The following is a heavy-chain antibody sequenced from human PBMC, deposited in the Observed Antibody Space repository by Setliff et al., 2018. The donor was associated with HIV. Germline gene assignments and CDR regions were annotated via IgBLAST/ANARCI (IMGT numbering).Heavy chain of an antibody. V-gene: IGHV3-23*01. D-gene: IGHD1-1*01. CDR1: GFTFSNYA. J-gene: IGHJ3*02. Sequence: GGSLRLSCAASGFTFSNYAMSWVRQAPEKGLEWVSAIANSGGYTYHADSVKGRFTVSRDNSKNTLYLQMNNLRAEDTAVYLCVGDPPQSGYAFHIWGHGTEVTVSS. CDR3: VGDPPQSGYAFHI. CDR2: IANSGGYT.